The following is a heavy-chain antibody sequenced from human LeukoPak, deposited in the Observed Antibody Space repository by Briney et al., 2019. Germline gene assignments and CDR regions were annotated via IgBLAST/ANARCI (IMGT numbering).Heavy chain of an antibody. Sequence: GGSLRLSCAASGFTFSSYAMHWVRQAPGKGLEWVAVISYDGSNKYYADSVKGRFTISRDNSKNTLYLQMNSLRAEDTAVYYCARVSDYGDYGYFDYWGQGTLATVSS. CDR3: ARVSDYGDYGYFDY. CDR2: ISYDGSNK. V-gene: IGHV3-30-3*01. J-gene: IGHJ4*02. CDR1: GFTFSSYA. D-gene: IGHD4-17*01.